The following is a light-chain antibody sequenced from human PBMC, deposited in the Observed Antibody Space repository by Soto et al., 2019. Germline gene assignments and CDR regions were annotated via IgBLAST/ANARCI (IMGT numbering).Light chain of an antibody. CDR2: EVS. CDR1: SGDVGGYNY. Sequence: QSVLTQPPSASGSPGQSVTISCTGASGDVGGYNYVSWYQQHPGNAPKLLIYEVSERPSGVPDRFSGSKSGKTASLTVSGLQAEDEAEYFCSSYAGSNTWVFGEGTKVTVL. CDR3: SSYAGSNTWV. J-gene: IGLJ3*02. V-gene: IGLV2-8*01.